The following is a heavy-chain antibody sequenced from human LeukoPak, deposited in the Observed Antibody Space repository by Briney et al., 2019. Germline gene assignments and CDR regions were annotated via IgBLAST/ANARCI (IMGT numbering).Heavy chain of an antibody. CDR2: INPNSGGT. Sequence: ASVKVSCKASGYTFTGYYMHWVRQAPGQGLEWMGWINPNSGGTKYAQKFQGRVTMTSDTSISTAYMELSRLRSDDTAVYYCARDRVAATDFDYWGQGTLVTVSS. CDR1: GYTFTGYY. CDR3: ARDRVAATDFDY. J-gene: IGHJ4*02. D-gene: IGHD2-15*01. V-gene: IGHV1-2*02.